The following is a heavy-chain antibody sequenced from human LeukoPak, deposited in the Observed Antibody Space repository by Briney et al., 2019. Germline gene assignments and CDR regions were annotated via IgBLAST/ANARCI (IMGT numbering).Heavy chain of an antibody. CDR3: AKDMVEYSSSWLDY. V-gene: IGHV3-9*01. Sequence: GRSLRLSCAASGFTFDDYAMHWVRQAPGKGLEWVSGISWNSGSIGYADSVKGRFTISRDNAKNSLYLQMNSLRAEDTALYYCAKDMVEYSSSWLDYWGQGTLVTVS. CDR2: ISWNSGSI. D-gene: IGHD6-6*01. J-gene: IGHJ4*02. CDR1: GFTFDDYA.